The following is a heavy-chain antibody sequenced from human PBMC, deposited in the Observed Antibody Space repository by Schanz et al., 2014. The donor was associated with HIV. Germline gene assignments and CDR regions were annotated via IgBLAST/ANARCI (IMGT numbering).Heavy chain of an antibody. J-gene: IGHJ4*02. D-gene: IGHD4-17*01. Sequence: QVQLVQSGAGVKKPGASVTVSCKTSEKAFSDIDINWVRQAAGQGLEWMGWMNPNNDDTDYAQKFQGRVTMTRDTSTSTAYMELSSLRSEDTAVYYCARGRETVTTYFDFWGQGTLVTVSS. CDR2: MNPNNDDT. CDR3: ARGRETVTTYFDF. V-gene: IGHV1-8*01. CDR1: EKAFSDID.